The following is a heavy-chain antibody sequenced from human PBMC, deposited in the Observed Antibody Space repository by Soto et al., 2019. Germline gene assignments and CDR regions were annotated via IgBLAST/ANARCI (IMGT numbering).Heavy chain of an antibody. CDR1: GYRFTSYW. J-gene: IGHJ6*02. Sequence: GVSLKISRKGSGYRFTSYWISWVRQMPGKGLEWMGRIDPSDSYTNYSPSFQGHVTISADKSISTAYLQWSSLKASDTAMYYCARLEQQLAYYYYGMDVWGQGTTVTVSS. CDR3: ARLEQQLAYYYYGMDV. CDR2: IDPSDSYT. D-gene: IGHD6-13*01. V-gene: IGHV5-10-1*01.